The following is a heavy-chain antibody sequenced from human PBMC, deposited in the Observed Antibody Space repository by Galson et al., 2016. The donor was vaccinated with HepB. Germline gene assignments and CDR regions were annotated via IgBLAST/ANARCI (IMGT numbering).Heavy chain of an antibody. CDR2: IFSGGTT. J-gene: IGHJ4*02. CDR1: GFTVGNTY. CDR3: ARDSGYNEHGGFDD. V-gene: IGHV3-66*02. Sequence: SLRLSCAASGFTVGNTYMRWVRQVPGKGLECVSVIFSGGTTFYADSVMGRFTISRDNSKNTLYLQMRNLRAEDSALYYCARDSGYNEHGGFDDWGQGTLVTVSS. D-gene: IGHD5-24*01.